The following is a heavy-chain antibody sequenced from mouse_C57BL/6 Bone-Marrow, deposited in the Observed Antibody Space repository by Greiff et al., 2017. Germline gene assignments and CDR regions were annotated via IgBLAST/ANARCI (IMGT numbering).Heavy chain of an antibody. CDR2: IDPENGDT. D-gene: IGHD1-1*01. CDR3: TTARSYGFAY. V-gene: IGHV14-4*01. CDR1: GFNIKDDY. J-gene: IGHJ3*01. Sequence: DVKLQESGAELVRPGASVKLSCTASGFNIKDDYMHWVKQRPEQGLEWIGWIDPENGDTEYASKFQGKATITADTSSNTAYLQLSSLTSEDTAVYYCTTARSYGFAYWGQGTLVTVSA.